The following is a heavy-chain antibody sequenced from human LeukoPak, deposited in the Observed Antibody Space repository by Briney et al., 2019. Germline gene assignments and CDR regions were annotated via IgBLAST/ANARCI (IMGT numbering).Heavy chain of an antibody. V-gene: IGHV4-34*01. CDR2: INHSGST. CDR3: ARVPYCSGGSCNYYYYYGMDV. CDR1: GGSLSGYY. Sequence: SETLFLTCAVYGGSLSGYYWSWIRQPPGKGLEWIGEINHSGSTNYNPSLKSRVTISVDTSKNQFSLKLSSVTAADTAVYYCARVPYCSGGSCNYYYYYGMDVWGQGTTVTVSS. J-gene: IGHJ6*02. D-gene: IGHD2-15*01.